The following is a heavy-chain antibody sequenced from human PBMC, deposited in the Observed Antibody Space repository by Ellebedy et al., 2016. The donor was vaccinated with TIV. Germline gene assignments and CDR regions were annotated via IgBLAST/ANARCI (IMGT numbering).Heavy chain of an antibody. J-gene: IGHJ4*02. V-gene: IGHV4-59*12. CDR1: GGSISSYY. CDR3: AREIRCSSTSCYYTVDY. CDR2: IYYSGST. Sequence: SETLSLTXTVSGGSISSYYWSWIRQPPGKGLEWIGYIYYSGSTNYNPSLKSRVTISVDTSKNQFSLKLSSVTAADTAVYYCAREIRCSSTSCYYTVDYWGQGTLVTVSS. D-gene: IGHD2-2*01.